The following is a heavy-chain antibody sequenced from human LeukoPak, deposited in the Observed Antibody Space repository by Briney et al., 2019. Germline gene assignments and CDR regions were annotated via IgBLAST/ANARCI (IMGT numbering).Heavy chain of an antibody. CDR2: ISGSGGST. D-gene: IGHD2-2*01. CDR3: AKEVVPAA. J-gene: IGHJ4*02. V-gene: IGHV3-23*01. Sequence: ETLSLTCTVSGGSISSYYWSWIRQPPGKGLEWVSAISGSGGSTYYADSVKGRFTISRDNSKNTLYLQMNSLRAEDTAVYYCAKEVVPAAGGQGTLVTVSS. CDR1: GGSISSYY.